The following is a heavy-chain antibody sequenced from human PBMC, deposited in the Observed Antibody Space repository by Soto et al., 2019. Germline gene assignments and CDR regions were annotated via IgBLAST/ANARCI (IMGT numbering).Heavy chain of an antibody. J-gene: IGHJ6*02. CDR2: FSGSGGST. CDR3: ARDFTGDTCPCLDV. CDR1: GFTFSNYA. V-gene: IGHV3-23*01. Sequence: EVQLLESGGGLVQPGGSLRLSCAAAGFTFSNYALTWVRQSPGKGLEWVSTFSGSGGSTYYADSVRGRFTISRDNSKNSLFMQMNSLRVEDTAIYYCARDFTGDTCPCLDVWGQGTTVSVSS.